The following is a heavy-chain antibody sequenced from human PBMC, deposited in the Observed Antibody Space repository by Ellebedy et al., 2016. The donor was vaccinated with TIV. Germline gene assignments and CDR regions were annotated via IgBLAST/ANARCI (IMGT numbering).Heavy chain of an antibody. CDR1: GFTFSRFW. CDR3: ASAARGSGAYESF. J-gene: IGHJ4*02. Sequence: GESLKISCAASGFTFSRFWMVWVRQAPGKGLEWVATINQGGSETYYVDSVKGRFTISRDNSKNSLYLQMNSLRADDTALYYCASAARGSGAYESFWGQGTLVTVSS. D-gene: IGHD5-12*01. CDR2: INQGGSET. V-gene: IGHV3-7*01.